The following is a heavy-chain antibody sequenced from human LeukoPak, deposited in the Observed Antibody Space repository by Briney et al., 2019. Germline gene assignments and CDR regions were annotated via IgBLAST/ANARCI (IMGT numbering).Heavy chain of an antibody. J-gene: IGHJ4*02. CDR1: GFPFSGSG. CDR2: IWYDGGNQ. CDR3: ASEYGSGSYFDY. Sequence: GGSLRLSCAASGFPFSGSGIHWVRQAPGKGLEWVAVIWYDGGNQYYADSVKGRFTISRDNSKNTVDLQMNSLRAEDTAVYYCASEYGSGSYFDYWGQGTLVTVSS. V-gene: IGHV3-33*01. D-gene: IGHD3-10*01.